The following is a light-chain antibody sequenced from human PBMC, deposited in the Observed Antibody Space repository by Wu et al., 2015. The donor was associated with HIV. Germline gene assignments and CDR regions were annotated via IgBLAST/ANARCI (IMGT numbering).Light chain of an antibody. CDR3: QQYGSSSYT. J-gene: IGKJ2*01. CDR1: QSVSTN. CDR2: GSS. V-gene: IGKV3-20*01. Sequence: EIVMTQSPATLSVSPGDSATLSCRASQSVSTNLAWYQQKPGQAPRLLIYGSSIRATGIPDRFSGSGSGTDFSLTISRLEPEDFAVYYCQQYGSSSYTFGQGTKLEIK.